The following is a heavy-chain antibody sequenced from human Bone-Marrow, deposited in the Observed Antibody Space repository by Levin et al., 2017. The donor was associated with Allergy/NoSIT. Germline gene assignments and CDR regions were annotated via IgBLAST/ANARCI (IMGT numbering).Heavy chain of an antibody. V-gene: IGHV4-34*01. CDR2: INHSGST. J-gene: IGHJ4*02. CDR3: ARVGYGDYFDY. Sequence: KASETLSLTCAVYGGSFSGYYWSWIRQPPGKGLEWIGEINHSGSTNYNPSLKSRVTISVDTSKNQFSLKLSSVTAADTAVYYCARVGYGDYFDYWGQGTLVTVSS. CDR1: GGSFSGYY. D-gene: IGHD4-17*01.